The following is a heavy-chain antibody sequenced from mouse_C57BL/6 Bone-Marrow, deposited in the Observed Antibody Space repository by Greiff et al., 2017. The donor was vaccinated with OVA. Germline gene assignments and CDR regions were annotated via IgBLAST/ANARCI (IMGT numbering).Heavy chain of an antibody. V-gene: IGHV1-54*01. CDR3: ARSLSSYLYWYFDV. CDR2: INPGSGGT. Sequence: QVQLQQSGAELVRPGTSVKVSCKASGYAFTNYLIEWVKQRPGQGLEWIGVINPGSGGTNYNEKFKGKATLTADKSSSTAYMQLSSLTSEDSAVYFCARSLSSYLYWYFDVWGTGTTVTVSS. D-gene: IGHD1-1*01. J-gene: IGHJ1*03. CDR1: GYAFTNYL.